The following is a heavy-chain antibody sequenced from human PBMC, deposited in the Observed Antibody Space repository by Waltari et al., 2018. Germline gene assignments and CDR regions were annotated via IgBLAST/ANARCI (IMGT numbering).Heavy chain of an antibody. V-gene: IGHV3-7*03. Sequence: EVQVVESGGGLVQPGGSLTLSCEASGFILSVSWMSWVRQAPGKGLEWVAHINEDGSQKYFVDPVKGRFTISRDNAKKSLYLQMNSLRVEDTAVYYCVLWGTEANYWGQGMVVTVSS. CDR1: GFILSVSW. CDR3: VLWGTEANY. D-gene: IGHD3-16*01. CDR2: INEDGSQK. J-gene: IGHJ4*02.